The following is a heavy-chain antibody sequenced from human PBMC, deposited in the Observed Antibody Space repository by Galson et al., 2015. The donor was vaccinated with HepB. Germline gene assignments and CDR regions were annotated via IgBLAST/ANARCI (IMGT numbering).Heavy chain of an antibody. CDR3: ARRSGYSHFDY. D-gene: IGHD5-18*01. CDR1: GSSFTDRY. Sequence: SVKVSCKASGSSFTDRYIHWVRQAPGQGLEWMGWVRPATGVTNYAPKFQGRVTMTRDTSITTAHMEMNWLSSDDTAIYYCARRSGYSHFDYWGQGSLVTVSS. V-gene: IGHV1-2*02. CDR2: VRPATGVT. J-gene: IGHJ4*02.